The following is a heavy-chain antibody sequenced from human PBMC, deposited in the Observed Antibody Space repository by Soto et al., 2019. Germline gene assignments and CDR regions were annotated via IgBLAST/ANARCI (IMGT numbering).Heavy chain of an antibody. CDR2: IIPILGIA. J-gene: IGHJ3*02. D-gene: IGHD3-16*01. CDR3: ARAGDVNAFDI. Sequence: QVQQVQSGAEVKKPGSSVKVSCKASGGTFSSYTISWVRQAPGQGLEWMGRIIPILGIANYAQKFQCRVTITADKSTSTGYRELSSLRSEDMAVYYWARAGDVNAFDIWGQGTMVTVSS. V-gene: IGHV1-69*02. CDR1: GGTFSSYT.